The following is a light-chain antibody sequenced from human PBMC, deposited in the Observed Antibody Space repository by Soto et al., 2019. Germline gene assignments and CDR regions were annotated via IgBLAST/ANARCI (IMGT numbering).Light chain of an antibody. V-gene: IGKV3-15*01. CDR3: QQLSSYPIT. CDR2: NVS. CDR1: QTVRDF. Sequence: EIVMTQSPATLSVSPGERATLSFRASQTVRDFLGWYQQKPGQAPRLLIYNVSTTATGIPDRISGSGSGTEFTLTISSLQPEDFASYYCQQLSSYPITFGQGTRLEIK. J-gene: IGKJ5*01.